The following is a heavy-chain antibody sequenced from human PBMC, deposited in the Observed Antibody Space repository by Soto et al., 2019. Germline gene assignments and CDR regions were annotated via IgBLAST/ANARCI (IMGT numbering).Heavy chain of an antibody. V-gene: IGHV1-18*01. CDR2: ISAYNGNT. J-gene: IGHJ6*02. CDR3: AKGRSYYYYYGVDV. Sequence: ASVKVSCKASGYTFTIYGISWVRQAPGQGLEWMGWISAYNGNTDYAQKLQGRVTMTTDTSTSTAYMELRSLRAEDTALYYCAKGRSYYYYYGVDVWGQGTTVTVSS. CDR1: GYTFTIYG.